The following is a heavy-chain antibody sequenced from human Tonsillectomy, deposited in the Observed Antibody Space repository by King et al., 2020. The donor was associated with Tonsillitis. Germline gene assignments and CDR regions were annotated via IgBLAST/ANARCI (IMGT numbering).Heavy chain of an antibody. CDR1: GFTFNTYW. V-gene: IGHV3-74*01. D-gene: IGHD4/OR15-4a*01. CDR2: INGDGSII. CDR3: ARGGDDGLYY. J-gene: IGHJ4*02. Sequence: VQLVESGGDLVQPGRSLRLSCVASGFTFNTYWMHWVRQAPGKGLVWVSHINGDGSIINYADSVKGRFTISRDNAKNMVYLQMNSLRGEDTALYYCARGGDDGLYYWDQGALVTVSS.